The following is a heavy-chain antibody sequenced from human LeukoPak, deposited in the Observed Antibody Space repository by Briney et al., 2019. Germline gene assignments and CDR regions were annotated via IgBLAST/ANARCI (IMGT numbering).Heavy chain of an antibody. CDR3: ATLSGRNAFDI. Sequence: EASVKVSCKVSGYTLTELSMHWVRQAPGKGLEWMGGFDPEDGETIYAQKFQGRVTMTEDTSTDTAYMELSSQRSEDTAVYYCATLSGRNAFDIWGQGTMVTVSS. J-gene: IGHJ3*02. CDR2: FDPEDGET. V-gene: IGHV1-24*01. D-gene: IGHD1-26*01. CDR1: GYTLTELS.